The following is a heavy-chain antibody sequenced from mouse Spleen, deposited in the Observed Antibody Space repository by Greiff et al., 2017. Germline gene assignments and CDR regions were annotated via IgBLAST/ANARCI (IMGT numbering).Heavy chain of an antibody. CDR1: GFSLTSYG. CDR3: ARGNYYGSSYDYAMDY. D-gene: IGHD1-1*01. Sequence: VKLMESGPGLVAPSQSLSITCTISGFSLTSYGVHWVRQPPGKGLEWLVVIWSDGSTTYNSALKSRLSISKDNSKSQVFLKMNSLQTDDTAMYYCARGNYYGSSYDYAMDYWGQGTSVTVSS. J-gene: IGHJ4*01. CDR2: IWSDGST. V-gene: IGHV2-6-1*01.